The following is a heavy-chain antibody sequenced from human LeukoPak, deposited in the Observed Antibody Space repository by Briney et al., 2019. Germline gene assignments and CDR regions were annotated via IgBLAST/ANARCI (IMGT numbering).Heavy chain of an antibody. V-gene: IGHV4-61*08. CDR3: AREGPGGRPPVDAFDI. CDR1: GGSISSGGYY. D-gene: IGHD3-16*01. CDR2: IYYSGST. J-gene: IGHJ3*02. Sequence: SETLSLTCTVSGGSISSGGYYWSWIRQPPGKGLEWIGYIYYSGSTNYNPSLKSRVTISVDTSKNQFSLKLSSVTAADTAVYYCAREGPGGRPPVDAFDIWGQGTMVTVSS.